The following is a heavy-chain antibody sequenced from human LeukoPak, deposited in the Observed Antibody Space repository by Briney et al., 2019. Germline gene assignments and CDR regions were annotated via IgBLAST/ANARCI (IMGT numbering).Heavy chain of an antibody. CDR2: ISYDGSNK. D-gene: IGHD6-19*01. Sequence: GRTLRLYCAAAGFTFSSYGMHWVRQAPGKGLEWVAVISYDGSNKYYADSVKGRFSISRDNSKNTMYLQMNSLRADDMAVYYCASSSGWYEPIEYWGQGTLVTVSS. CDR1: GFTFSSYG. J-gene: IGHJ4*02. V-gene: IGHV3-30*03. CDR3: ASSSGWYEPIEY.